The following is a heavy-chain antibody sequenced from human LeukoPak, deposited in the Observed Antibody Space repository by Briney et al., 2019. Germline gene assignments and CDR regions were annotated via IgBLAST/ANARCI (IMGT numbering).Heavy chain of an antibody. V-gene: IGHV3-15*04. CDR2: IETQTHGGTT. CDR3: TTNPLFRVAAYYYYCYYMDV. CDR1: GFTFSDAW. J-gene: IGHJ6*03. Sequence: GGSLRLSCAASGFTFSDAWMSWVRQAPGKGLDWVGRIETQTHGGTTDYAAPVKGRFTISRDDSENTLYLQMNSLKTEGTAVYYCTTNPLFRVAAYYYYCYYMDVWGKGTTVTVPS. D-gene: IGHD3-3*01.